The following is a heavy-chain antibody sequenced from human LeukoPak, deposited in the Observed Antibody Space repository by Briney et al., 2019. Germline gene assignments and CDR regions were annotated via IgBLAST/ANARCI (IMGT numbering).Heavy chain of an antibody. CDR1: GYTFTSYA. CDR3: AREAPIYYDSSGYNFGY. V-gene: IGHV7-4-1*02. J-gene: IGHJ4*02. Sequence: ASVKVSCKASGYTFTSYAMNWVRQAPGQGLEWMGWINTNTGNPTYAQGFTGRFVFSLDTSVSTAYLQISSLKAEDTAVYYCAREAPIYYDSSGYNFGYWGQGTLVTVSS. CDR2: INTNTGNP. D-gene: IGHD3-22*01.